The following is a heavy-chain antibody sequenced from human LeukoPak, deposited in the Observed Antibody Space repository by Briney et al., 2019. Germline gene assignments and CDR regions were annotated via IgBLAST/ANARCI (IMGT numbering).Heavy chain of an antibody. Sequence: SETLSLTCTVSGGSISSYYWSWIRQPPGKGLEWIGYIYYSGSTNYNPSLKSRVTISVDTSKNQFSLKLSSVTAADTAVYYCARHTRRRVIRPSGAFDIWGQGTMVTVSS. CDR2: IYYSGST. J-gene: IGHJ3*02. CDR1: GGSISSYY. V-gene: IGHV4-59*01. CDR3: ARHTRRRVIRPSGAFDI. D-gene: IGHD3-9*01.